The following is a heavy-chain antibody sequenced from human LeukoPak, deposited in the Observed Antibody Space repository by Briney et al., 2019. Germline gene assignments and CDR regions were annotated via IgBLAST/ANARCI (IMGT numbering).Heavy chain of an antibody. Sequence: GGSLRLSCAASGFTFSSYEMNWVRQAPGKGLEWVSYISSSGNTIYYADSVKGRFTISRDNSKNTVYLQMNSLRTEDTALYYCAKNRWGSVATPDSWGQGTLVTVSS. J-gene: IGHJ4*02. CDR1: GFTFSSYE. CDR2: ISSSGNTI. D-gene: IGHD5-12*01. CDR3: AKNRWGSVATPDS. V-gene: IGHV3-48*03.